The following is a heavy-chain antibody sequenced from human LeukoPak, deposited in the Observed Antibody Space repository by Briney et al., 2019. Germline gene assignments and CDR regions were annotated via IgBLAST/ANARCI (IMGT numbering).Heavy chain of an antibody. CDR3: ATFNAGAELFF. CDR2: ISSSGNTI. J-gene: IGHJ4*02. Sequence: GGSLRLSCVATAFTFSSYEMHGVRQAPGKGLEWVSHISSSGNTIYYADSVKGRFTISRDNAKNSLYLQMNSLRVEATAGYYCATFNAGAELFFCGQGTLVTVSS. V-gene: IGHV3-48*03. D-gene: IGHD6-19*01. CDR1: AFTFSSYE.